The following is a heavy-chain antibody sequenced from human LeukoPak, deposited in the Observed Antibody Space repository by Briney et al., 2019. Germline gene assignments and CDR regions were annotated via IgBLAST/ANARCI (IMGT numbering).Heavy chain of an antibody. D-gene: IGHD6-19*01. Sequence: SETLSLTCTVSGGSISSGGYYWSWIHQHPGKGLEWIGYIYYSGSTYYNPSLKSRVTISVDTSKNQFSLKLSSVTAADTAVYYCARIVDLGSGWYNPTNWFDPWGQGTLVTVSS. CDR2: IYYSGST. CDR1: GGSISSGGYY. V-gene: IGHV4-31*03. J-gene: IGHJ5*02. CDR3: ARIVDLGSGWYNPTNWFDP.